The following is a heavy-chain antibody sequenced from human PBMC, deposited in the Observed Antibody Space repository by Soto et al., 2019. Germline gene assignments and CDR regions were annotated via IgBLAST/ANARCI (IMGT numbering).Heavy chain of an antibody. D-gene: IGHD2-2*01. V-gene: IGHV1-46*01. CDR1: GYTFTTYF. CDR2: INPSGGRT. CDR3: ARRDVVVPAAIGLDY. J-gene: IGHJ4*02. Sequence: ASVKVSCKASGYTFTTYFVHWVRQAPGQGLEWMGIINPSGGRTTYAQNFQGRVTMTRDTSTSTVYMELSRLRSDDTAVYYCARRDVVVPAAIGLDYWGQGTLVTVSS.